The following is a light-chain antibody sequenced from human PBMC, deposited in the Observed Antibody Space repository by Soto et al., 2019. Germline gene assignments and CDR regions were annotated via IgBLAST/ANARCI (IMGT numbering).Light chain of an antibody. Sequence: LTQPRSVSGSPGQSVTISCTGTSSDVGGYNYVSWYQQHPGKAPKLMIYDVSKRPSGVPDRFSGSKSGNTASLTISGLQAEDEADYYCCSYAGSYTLVFGTGTKVTVL. J-gene: IGLJ1*01. CDR2: DVS. CDR3: CSYAGSYTLV. V-gene: IGLV2-11*01. CDR1: SSDVGGYNY.